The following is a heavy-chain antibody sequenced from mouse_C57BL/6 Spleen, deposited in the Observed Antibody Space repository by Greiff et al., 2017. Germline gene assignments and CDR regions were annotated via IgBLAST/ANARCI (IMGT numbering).Heavy chain of an antibody. D-gene: IGHD1-1*01. CDR3: GRPLYYYGSSPFAY. CDR1: GFSFNTYA. Sequence: EVMLVESGGGLVQPKGSLKLSCAASGFSFNTYAMNWVRQAPGKGLEWVARIRSKSNNYATYYADSVKDRFTISRDDSESMLYLQMNNLKTEDTAMYYCGRPLYYYGSSPFAYWGQGTLVTVSA. CDR2: IRSKSNNYAT. J-gene: IGHJ3*01. V-gene: IGHV10-1*01.